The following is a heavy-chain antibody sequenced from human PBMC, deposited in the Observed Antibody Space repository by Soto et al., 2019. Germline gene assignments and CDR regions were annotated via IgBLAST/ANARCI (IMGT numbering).Heavy chain of an antibody. D-gene: IGHD5-12*01. Sequence: SETLSLTCAVYGGSFSGYYWSWIRQPPGKGLEWIGEINHSGSTNYNPSLKSRVTISVDTSKNQFSLKLSSVTAADTAVYYCARDVGYNSDYWGQGTLVTVSS. CDR1: GGSFSGYY. CDR2: INHSGST. V-gene: IGHV4-34*01. J-gene: IGHJ4*02. CDR3: ARDVGYNSDY.